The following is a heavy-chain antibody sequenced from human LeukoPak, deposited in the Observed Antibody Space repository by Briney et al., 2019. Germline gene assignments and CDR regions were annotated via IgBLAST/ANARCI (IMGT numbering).Heavy chain of an antibody. CDR3: ARDGRGGDWNYMDV. Sequence: GGSLRLSCAGSAFTFSSYSMNWVRQAPGKGLEWVSYISSSGSTIYYADSVKGRFTISRDNAKNSLYLQMNSLRAEDTAVYYCARDGRGGDWNYMDVWGKGTTVTVSS. CDR1: AFTFSSYS. V-gene: IGHV3-48*04. CDR2: ISSSGSTI. D-gene: IGHD2-21*02. J-gene: IGHJ6*03.